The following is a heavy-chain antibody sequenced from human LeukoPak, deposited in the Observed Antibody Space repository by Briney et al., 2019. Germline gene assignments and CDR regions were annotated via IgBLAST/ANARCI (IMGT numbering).Heavy chain of an antibody. D-gene: IGHD4-17*01. J-gene: IGHJ6*03. Sequence: ASVKVSCKASGYTFTSYGISWVRQAPGQGLEWMGWISAYNGNTNYAQKLQGRVTMTTDTYTSTASMELRSLRSDDTAVYYCARIDYGRYYYMDVWGKGTTVTVSS. CDR2: ISAYNGNT. CDR3: ARIDYGRYYYMDV. CDR1: GYTFTSYG. V-gene: IGHV1-18*01.